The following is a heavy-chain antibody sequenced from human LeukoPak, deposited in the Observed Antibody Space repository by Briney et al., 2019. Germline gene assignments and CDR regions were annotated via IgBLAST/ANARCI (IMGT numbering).Heavy chain of an antibody. CDR1: GFTFSRYG. D-gene: IGHD3-22*01. Sequence: GGSLRLSCSASGFTFSRYGMHWGRQAPGKGLEYVSAIVSNGDSTYYADSVKGRFTISRDNAKNTLYLQMSSLRADDTAVYYCVNPGWYYDSSGYSYYYGMDVWGQGTTVTVSS. CDR2: IVSNGDST. J-gene: IGHJ6*02. CDR3: VNPGWYYDSSGYSYYYGMDV. V-gene: IGHV3-64D*09.